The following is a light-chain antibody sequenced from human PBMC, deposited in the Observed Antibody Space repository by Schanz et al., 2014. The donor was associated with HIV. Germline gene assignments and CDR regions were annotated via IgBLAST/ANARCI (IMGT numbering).Light chain of an antibody. CDR2: GAS. Sequence: ETVLTQSPGSLSLSPGERATLSCRASQSISNTYLAWYQQKPGQAPRLLLYGASRRATGIPDRFSGSGSGTDFTLTISRLEPEDFATYYCQQSNTFPYTFGQGTKLEIK. CDR3: QQSNTFPYT. CDR1: QSISNTY. J-gene: IGKJ2*01. V-gene: IGKV3-20*01.